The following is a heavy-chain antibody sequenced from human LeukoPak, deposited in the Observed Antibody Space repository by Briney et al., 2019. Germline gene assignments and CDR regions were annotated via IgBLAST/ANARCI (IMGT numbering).Heavy chain of an antibody. CDR1: GYTFTSYG. CDR2: ISAYNGNT. CDR3: ARDGRKYDFWSGYHFDY. Sequence: ASVKVSCKASGYTFTSYGISWVRQAPGQGLEWMGWISAYNGNTNYAQKLQGRVTMTTDTSTSTAYMELRSLRSDDTAVYYCARDGRKYDFWSGYHFDYWGQGTLVTVSS. J-gene: IGHJ4*02. D-gene: IGHD3-3*01. V-gene: IGHV1-18*01.